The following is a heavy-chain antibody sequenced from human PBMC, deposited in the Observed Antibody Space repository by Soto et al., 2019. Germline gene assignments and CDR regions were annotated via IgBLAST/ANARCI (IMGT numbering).Heavy chain of an antibody. Sequence: QVQLVQSGAEVKKPGASVKVSCKASGYTFTSDGISWVRQAPGQGLEWMGWISAYNGNTNYAQKLQGRVTMTTDTSTSTAYMELRSLRSDDTAVYYCARDRPVVVVAVTYYGMDVWGQATTVTVSS. V-gene: IGHV1-18*01. J-gene: IGHJ6*02. CDR1: GYTFTSDG. D-gene: IGHD2-15*01. CDR3: ARDRPVVVVAVTYYGMDV. CDR2: ISAYNGNT.